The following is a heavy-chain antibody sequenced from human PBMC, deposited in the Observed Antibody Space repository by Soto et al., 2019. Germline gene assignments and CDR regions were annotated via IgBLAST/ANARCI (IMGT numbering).Heavy chain of an antibody. V-gene: IGHV1-18*01. J-gene: IGHJ4*02. CDR2: ISAYNGNT. CDR3: GGGWLGGFVYYFDS. D-gene: IGHD3-10*01. CDR1: GVTFTNYA. Sequence: QVQLVQSGAEVKKPGASVKVSCKASGVTFTNYAINWVRQAPGQGLEWMGWISAYNGNTNYAQKLQGRVTMTTDTPTSTAKGGWRGVSSDDGAVYSGGGGWLGGFVYYFDSGGQGPLFPPS.